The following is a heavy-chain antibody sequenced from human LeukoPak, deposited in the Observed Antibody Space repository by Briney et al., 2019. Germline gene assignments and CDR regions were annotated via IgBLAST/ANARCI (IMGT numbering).Heavy chain of an antibody. V-gene: IGHV3-30*18. CDR2: ISYDGSNK. CDR3: AKDHGYCSGGSCYYFDY. CDR1: GFTFSSYG. J-gene: IGHJ4*02. Sequence: GGSLRLSCAASGFTFSSYGMHWVRQAPGKGLEWGAVISYDGSNKYYADSVKGRFTISRDNSKNTLYLQMNSLRAEDTAVYYCAKDHGYCSGGSCYYFDYWGQGTLVTVSS. D-gene: IGHD2-15*01.